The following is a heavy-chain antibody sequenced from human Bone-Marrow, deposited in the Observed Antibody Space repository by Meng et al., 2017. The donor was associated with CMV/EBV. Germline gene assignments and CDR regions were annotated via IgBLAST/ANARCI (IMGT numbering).Heavy chain of an antibody. CDR2: ISGSGGST. CDR1: GFTFSSYG. CDR3: ATPDYQRVRPYYLDY. D-gene: IGHD6-13*01. J-gene: IGHJ4*01. V-gene: IGHV3-23*01. Sequence: AGSLRLSCAVSGFTFSSYGMSWVRQAPGKGLEWVSAISGSGGSTYYADSVEGRFTISRDNSKNTLYLQMSSLGAEDTAVYYCATPDYQRVRPYYLDYWGQGTLVTVSS.